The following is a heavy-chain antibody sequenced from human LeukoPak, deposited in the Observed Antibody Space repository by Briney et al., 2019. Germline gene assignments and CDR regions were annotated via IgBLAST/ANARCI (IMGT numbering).Heavy chain of an antibody. CDR3: ARDLSRGYPDY. V-gene: IGHV1-69*04. CDR2: IIPILGIA. D-gene: IGHD3-22*01. CDR1: GGTFSSYA. Sequence: ASVKVSCKASGGTFSSYAISWVRQAPGQGLEWMGRIIPILGIANYAQKFQGRVTITADKSTSTAYMELSSLRSEDTAVYYCARDLSRGYPDYWGQGTLVTVSS. J-gene: IGHJ4*02.